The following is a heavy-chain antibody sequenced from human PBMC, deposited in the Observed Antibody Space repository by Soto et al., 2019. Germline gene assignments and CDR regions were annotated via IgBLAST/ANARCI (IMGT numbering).Heavy chain of an antibody. J-gene: IGHJ4*02. CDR1: GGSISSGSYY. CDR3: ARRGGYPTFXY. CDR2: IYYSGST. V-gene: IGHV4-39*01. Sequence: TSETLCLTCTVSGGSISSGSYYWGWIRQPPGKGLEWIGSIYYSGSTYYNPSLKSRVTISVDTSKNQFSLKLSSVTAADTAVYYCARRGGYPTFXYWGQGTLVXVSS. D-gene: IGHD1-26*01.